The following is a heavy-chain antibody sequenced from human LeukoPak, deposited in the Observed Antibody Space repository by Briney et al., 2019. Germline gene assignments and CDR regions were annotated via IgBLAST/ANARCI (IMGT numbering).Heavy chain of an antibody. CDR2: ISPSGGST. J-gene: IGHJ4*02. V-gene: IGHV1-46*01. CDR1: GYTFTSNY. Sequence: ASVKVSCKAFGYTFTSNYMHWVRQAPGQGPEWMGVISPSGGSTTYAQKFQGRVTLTRDMSTSTDYMDLSRLRSDDTAVYYCARVPQYSSGWADFDYWGQGTLVTVSS. D-gene: IGHD6-19*01. CDR3: ARVPQYSSGWADFDY.